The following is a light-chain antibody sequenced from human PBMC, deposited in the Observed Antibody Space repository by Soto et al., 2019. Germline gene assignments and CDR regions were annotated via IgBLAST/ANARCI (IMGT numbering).Light chain of an antibody. CDR2: GAS. V-gene: IGKV3-20*01. J-gene: IGKJ1*01. CDR1: QSVSSSY. CDR3: QHYGNSLWT. Sequence: EIVLTQSPGTLSLSPGERATLSCRASQSVSSSYLAWYQQKPGQAPRLLIYGASSRATRIPDRFSGTGSGTDFTLTISRLEPEDFAVYYGQHYGNSLWTFVQGTKVAIK.